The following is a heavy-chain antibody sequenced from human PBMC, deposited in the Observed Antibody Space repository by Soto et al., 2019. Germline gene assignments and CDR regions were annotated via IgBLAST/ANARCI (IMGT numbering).Heavy chain of an antibody. D-gene: IGHD3-10*01. Sequence: EVQLMESGGGLAQPGGSLRLSCEVSGFTFSDYWMHWVRQALGKGLVWVSRIKGDGSTISYADSVKGRLTISRDNAKNTLYLQMNSLRVEDTAVYYCARVGDYYGSGRYYGMDVWGQGTTVTVSS. V-gene: IGHV3-74*01. CDR2: IKGDGSTI. CDR3: ARVGDYYGSGRYYGMDV. CDR1: GFTFSDYW. J-gene: IGHJ6*02.